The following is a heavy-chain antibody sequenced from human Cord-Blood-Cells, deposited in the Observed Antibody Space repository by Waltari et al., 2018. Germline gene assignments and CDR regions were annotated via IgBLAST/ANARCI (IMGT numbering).Heavy chain of an antibody. J-gene: IGHJ3*02. Sequence: QVQLVQSGAEVKKPGSSVKVSCKASGGTFSSYAISWVRQAPGQGLEWMGGIIPIFGTANYAQKFQGRVMITADESTSTAYMELSSLRSEDTAVYYCARDRYGSGSYGSFAFDIWGQGTMVTVSS. CDR3: ARDRYGSGSYGSFAFDI. CDR1: GGTFSSYA. CDR2: IIPIFGTA. D-gene: IGHD3-10*01. V-gene: IGHV1-69*01.